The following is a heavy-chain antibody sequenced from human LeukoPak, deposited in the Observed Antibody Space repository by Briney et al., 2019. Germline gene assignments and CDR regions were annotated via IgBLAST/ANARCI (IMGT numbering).Heavy chain of an antibody. J-gene: IGHJ6*03. V-gene: IGHV3-66*02. Sequence: GGSLRLSCAASGFTVSSNYRSWVRQAPGKGLEWVSVIYSGGSTYYADSVKGRFTISRDNSKNTLYLQMNSLRAEDTAVYYCARDTGSYDSRGYYYYYYYYMDVWGKGTTVTVSS. D-gene: IGHD3-22*01. CDR2: IYSGGST. CDR3: ARDTGSYDSRGYYYYYYYYMDV. CDR1: GFTVSSNY.